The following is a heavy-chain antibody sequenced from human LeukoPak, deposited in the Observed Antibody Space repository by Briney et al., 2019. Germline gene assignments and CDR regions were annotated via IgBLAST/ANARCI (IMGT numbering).Heavy chain of an antibody. Sequence: AGGSLRLSCAASGFTFINYGIHWVRQAPGKGLEWVAVISYDGSNKYYADSVKGRFTISRDTSKNTLYLQMNSLRAEDTAVYYCAKSSSTDNSGYLGYWGQGTLVTVSS. CDR2: ISYDGSNK. J-gene: IGHJ4*02. D-gene: IGHD3-22*01. V-gene: IGHV3-30*18. CDR3: AKSSSTDNSGYLGY. CDR1: GFTFINYG.